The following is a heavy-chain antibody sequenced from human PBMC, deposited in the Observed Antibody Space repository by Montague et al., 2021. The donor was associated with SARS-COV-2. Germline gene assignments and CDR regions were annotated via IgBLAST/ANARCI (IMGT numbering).Heavy chain of an antibody. V-gene: IGHV2-70*01. CDR2: IDWDDDK. D-gene: IGHD3-10*01. Sequence: PALVKPTQTLTLTCTFSGFSLSTSGMCVSWIRQPPGKALEWLALIDWDDDKYYSTSLKTRLTISKDNSKNQVVLTMTNMDPVDTATYYCARSVLRFGEVNAFDVWGQGTMVTVSS. CDR1: GFSLSTSGMC. CDR3: ARSVLRFGEVNAFDV. J-gene: IGHJ3*01.